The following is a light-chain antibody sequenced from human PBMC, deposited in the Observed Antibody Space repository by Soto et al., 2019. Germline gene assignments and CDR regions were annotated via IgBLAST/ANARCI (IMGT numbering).Light chain of an antibody. CDR2: GAS. V-gene: IGKV3-15*01. CDR1: QSVSSN. CDR3: QQSFVTPRT. Sequence: EIVMTQSPSTLSVSPGERATLSCRASQSVSSNLAWYRQKPGQAPRLLIYGASTRATGVPARFSGSGSGTDFTLTISRLQPEDFATYYCQQSFVTPRTFGQGTKVDIK. J-gene: IGKJ1*01.